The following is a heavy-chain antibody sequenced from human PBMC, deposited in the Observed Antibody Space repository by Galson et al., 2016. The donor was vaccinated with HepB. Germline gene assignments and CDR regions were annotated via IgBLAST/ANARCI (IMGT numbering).Heavy chain of an antibody. Sequence: SLRLSCAASGFTFSSYWMHWVRQAPGRGLVWVSRINTDGSGTNYADSVKGRVTISRDNAKNTLYLQMNSLRAEDTAVYYCARAGFKGFSNGMDVWGQGTTVTVSS. CDR2: INTDGSGT. J-gene: IGHJ6*02. CDR1: GFTFSSYW. D-gene: IGHD2/OR15-2a*01. V-gene: IGHV3-74*01. CDR3: ARAGFKGFSNGMDV.